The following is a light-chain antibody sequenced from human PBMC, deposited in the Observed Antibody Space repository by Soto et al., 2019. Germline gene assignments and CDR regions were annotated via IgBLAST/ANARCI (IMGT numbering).Light chain of an antibody. CDR3: QQLFIYPPT. CDR2: GAS. V-gene: IGKV1-9*01. J-gene: IGKJ3*01. CDR1: QGIINY. Sequence: IQLTQSPSSLSASVGDRVTITYRASQGIINYLAWYQQKPGKAPKLLIYGASTLQCGVPSRFGGSGSGTDFTLTVSILQPEDVATYYCQQLFIYPPTFGPGTKVDIK.